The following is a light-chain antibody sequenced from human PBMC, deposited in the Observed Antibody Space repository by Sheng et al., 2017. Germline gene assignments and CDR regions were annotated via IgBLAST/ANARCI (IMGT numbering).Light chain of an antibody. Sequence: DIQMTQSPSSLSASVGDRVTITCRASQSISSYLNWYQQKPGKAPKLLIYKASSLESGVPSRFSGSGSGTEFTLTISSLQPDDFATYYCQQYDTFSRTSGQGTKVEIK. CDR2: KAS. CDR1: QSISSY. J-gene: IGKJ1*01. CDR3: QQYDTFSRT. V-gene: IGKV1-5*03.